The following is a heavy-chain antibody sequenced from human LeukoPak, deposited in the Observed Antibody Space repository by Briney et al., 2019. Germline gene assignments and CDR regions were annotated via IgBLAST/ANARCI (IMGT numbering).Heavy chain of an antibody. CDR2: IYSGGST. V-gene: IGHV3-66*01. Sequence: PGGSLRLSCTVSGFTVSSNYMSWVRQAPGKGLEWVSVIYSGGSTYYADSVKGRFTISRDNSKNTLYLQMNSLRAEDTAVYYCAREFYGIAAAGSLNYYYMDVWGKGTTVTISS. CDR1: GFTVSSNY. CDR3: AREFYGIAAAGSLNYYYMDV. D-gene: IGHD6-13*01. J-gene: IGHJ6*03.